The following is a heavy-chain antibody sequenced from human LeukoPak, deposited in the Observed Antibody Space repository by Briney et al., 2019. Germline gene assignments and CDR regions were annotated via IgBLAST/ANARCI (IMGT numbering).Heavy chain of an antibody. J-gene: IGHJ3*02. CDR2: IYYSGSS. V-gene: IGHV4-39*01. Sequence: SETLSLTCTVSGGSISSSSYYWGWIRQPPGKGLEWIGSIYYSGSSYYNPSLKSRATISVDTSKNLFSLKLSSVTAADTAVYYCARLGVTFDIWGQGTMVTVSS. CDR1: GGSISSSSYY. CDR3: ARLGVTFDI. D-gene: IGHD3-3*01.